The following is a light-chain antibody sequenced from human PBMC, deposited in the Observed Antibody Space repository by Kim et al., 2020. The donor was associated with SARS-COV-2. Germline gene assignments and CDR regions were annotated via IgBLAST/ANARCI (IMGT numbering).Light chain of an antibody. J-gene: IGKJ5*01. CDR1: QGIASY. CDR2: AAS. Sequence: AIRLTQSPSSLSASIGDRVTITCRASQGIASYLVWYQQKPGKAPKLLIYAASTLQSGVPPRFSGSGSGTDFLLTISSLQPEDFATYYCQHCHSYPITFGRGTRLEIK. CDR3: QHCHSYPIT. V-gene: IGKV1-8*01.